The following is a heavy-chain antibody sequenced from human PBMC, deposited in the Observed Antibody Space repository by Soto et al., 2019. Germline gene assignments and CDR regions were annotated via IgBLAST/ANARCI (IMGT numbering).Heavy chain of an antibody. CDR3: ARDPSETNDAFDI. J-gene: IGHJ3*02. Sequence: SVTLSLTCTLHRHSILSYYWSWIRQPPGKGLEWIGYIYYSGSTNYNPSLKSRVTLSVDTSKNQFSLKLSSVTAADTAVYYCARDPSETNDAFDIWGQGTMVT. CDR2: IYYSGST. V-gene: IGHV4-59*01. CDR1: RHSILSYY.